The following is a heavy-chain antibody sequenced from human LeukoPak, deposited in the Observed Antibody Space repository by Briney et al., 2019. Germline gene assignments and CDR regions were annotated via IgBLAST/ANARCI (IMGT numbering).Heavy chain of an antibody. V-gene: IGHV1-69*04. CDR1: GGTFSSYA. CDR3: AARGYSYSDFDY. J-gene: IGHJ4*02. CDR2: IITIPGIA. Sequence: GASVKVSCKASGGTFSSYAISWVRQAPGQGLEWMGRIITIPGIANYAQKFQGRVTITADKSTSTAYMELSSLRSEDTAVYYCAARGYSYSDFDYWGQGTLVTVSS. D-gene: IGHD5-18*01.